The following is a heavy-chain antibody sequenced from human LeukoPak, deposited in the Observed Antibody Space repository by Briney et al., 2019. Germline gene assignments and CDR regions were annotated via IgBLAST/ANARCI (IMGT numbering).Heavy chain of an antibody. CDR2: IYHSGST. D-gene: IGHD5-18*01. CDR1: GGSISSGGYS. V-gene: IGHV4-30-2*01. Sequence: SETLSLTCAVSGGSISSGGYSWSWIRQPPGKGLEWIGYIYHSGSTYYNPSLKSRVTISVDRSKNQFSLKLSSVTAADTAVYYCARDGYSYGYQYWGQGTLVTVSS. J-gene: IGHJ4*02. CDR3: ARDGYSYGYQY.